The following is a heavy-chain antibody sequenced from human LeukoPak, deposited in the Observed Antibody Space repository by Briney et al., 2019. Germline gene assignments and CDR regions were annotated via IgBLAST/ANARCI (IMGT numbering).Heavy chain of an antibody. CDR2: VYSGGGGT. D-gene: IGHD3-3*01. Sequence: GGSLRLSCAASGFTVSSDNMSWVRQAPGKTLEWVSVVYSGGGGTNYADSVRGRFTISRDDSKNTVYLQMNSVRVEDTAVYYCAKRSGGYYDFWGQGTLVSVSS. CDR3: AKRSGGYYDF. J-gene: IGHJ4*02. CDR1: GFTVSSDN. V-gene: IGHV3-66*02.